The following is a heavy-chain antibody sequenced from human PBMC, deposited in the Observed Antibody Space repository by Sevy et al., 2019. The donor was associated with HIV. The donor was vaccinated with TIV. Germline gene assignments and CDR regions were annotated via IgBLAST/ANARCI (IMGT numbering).Heavy chain of an antibody. Sequence: GGSLRLSCAASGFTFSSYGMHWVRQTPGKGLEWVTVISYDGTNKYYADSVKGRFTISRDNSKNTLYLQMNSLRAEDTAVYYCAKDQSYGDYGLMYYFDYWGQRALVTVSS. CDR2: ISYDGTNK. CDR3: AKDQSYGDYGLMYYFDY. V-gene: IGHV3-30*18. J-gene: IGHJ4*02. CDR1: GFTFSSYG. D-gene: IGHD4-17*01.